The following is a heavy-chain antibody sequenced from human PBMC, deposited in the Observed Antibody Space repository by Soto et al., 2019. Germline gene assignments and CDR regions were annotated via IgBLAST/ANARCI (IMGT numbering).Heavy chain of an antibody. Sequence: QVQLVESGGGVVQPGRSLRLSCAASGFTISSYAMHWVRQAPGKGLAWVAVISYHGSTKNYADSVKGRFTISRVNSNNSLYLHMNSLRAQVTAVYYCARDQLPKHVWYNNYGMDVWGQGTTVTVSS. D-gene: IGHD2-2*01. J-gene: IGHJ6*02. V-gene: IGHV3-30-3*01. CDR3: ARDQLPKHVWYNNYGMDV. CDR1: GFTISSYA. CDR2: ISYHGSTK.